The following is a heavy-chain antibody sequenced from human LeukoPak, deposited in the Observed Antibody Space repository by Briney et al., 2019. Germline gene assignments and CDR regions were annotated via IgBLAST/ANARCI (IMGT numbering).Heavy chain of an antibody. CDR3: AKDKGAAAVFFDAFDI. CDR2: ISWNSGSI. CDR1: GFTFDDYA. Sequence: PGRSLRLSCAASGFTFDDYAMPWVRHAPGKGLEWVSGISWNSGSIGYADSVKGRFTISRDNAKNSLYLQMNSLRAEDTALYYCAKDKGAAAVFFDAFDIWGQGTMVTVSS. V-gene: IGHV3-9*01. D-gene: IGHD6-13*01. J-gene: IGHJ3*02.